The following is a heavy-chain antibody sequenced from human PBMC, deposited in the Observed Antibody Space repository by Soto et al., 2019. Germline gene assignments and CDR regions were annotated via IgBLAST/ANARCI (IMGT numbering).Heavy chain of an antibody. CDR1: GFTFSTYW. J-gene: IGHJ3*02. D-gene: IGHD1-7*01. V-gene: IGHV3-7*01. CDR2: IKQDGSEK. CDR3: ARDKLEGTTVFDI. Sequence: EVQLVESGGGLVQPGGSLRLSCAASGFTFSTYWMSWVRQAPGKGLEWVANIKQDGSEKYYVDSVKGRFTISRDNAKNSLYLQMDRLRVEDTAVYYCARDKLEGTTVFDIWGQGTMVSVSS.